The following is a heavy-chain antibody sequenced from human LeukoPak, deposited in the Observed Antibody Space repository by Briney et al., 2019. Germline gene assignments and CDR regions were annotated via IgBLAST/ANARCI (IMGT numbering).Heavy chain of an antibody. V-gene: IGHV3-48*03. Sequence: TGGSLRLSCAASGFTFSGYEMNWVRQAPGKGLEWVSYISSSGSTIYYSDSVKGRFTISRDNAKNSLYLQMNSLRAEDTAVYYCARPPRSSSFIYYFDYRGQGTLVTVSS. CDR3: ARPPRSSSFIYYFDY. CDR1: GFTFSGYE. CDR2: ISSSGSTI. D-gene: IGHD6-13*01. J-gene: IGHJ4*02.